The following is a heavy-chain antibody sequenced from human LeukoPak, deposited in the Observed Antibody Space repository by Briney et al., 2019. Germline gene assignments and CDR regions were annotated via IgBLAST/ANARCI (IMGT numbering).Heavy chain of an antibody. Sequence: PSETLSLTCAVYGGSFSGYYWNWIRQPPGKGLEWIGEINHSGSTNYNPSLKSRVTISVDTSKNQFSLKLSSVTAADTAVYYCARDHRRDYDFWSGYPNFDYWGQGTLVIVSS. D-gene: IGHD3-3*01. V-gene: IGHV4-34*01. CDR1: GGSFSGYY. CDR2: INHSGST. J-gene: IGHJ4*02. CDR3: ARDHRRDYDFWSGYPNFDY.